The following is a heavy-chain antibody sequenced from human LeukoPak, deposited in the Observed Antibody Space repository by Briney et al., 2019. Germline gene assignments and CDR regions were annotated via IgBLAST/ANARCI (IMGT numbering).Heavy chain of an antibody. CDR3: ARDNSMRDTAWWFDP. J-gene: IGHJ5*02. CDR2: ISPSGGST. Sequence: GASVKVSCKAFGYTFTGYWMHWVRQAPGQGPEWMGVISPSGGSTIYAQKFQGRVIMTRDMSTSTDYMELSSLRSEDTAVYYCARDNSMRDTAWWFDPWGQGTLVTVSS. V-gene: IGHV1-46*01. CDR1: GYTFTGYW. D-gene: IGHD2-21*02.